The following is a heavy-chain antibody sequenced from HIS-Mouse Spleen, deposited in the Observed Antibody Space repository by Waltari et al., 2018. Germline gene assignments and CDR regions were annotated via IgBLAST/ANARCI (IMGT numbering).Heavy chain of an antibody. J-gene: IGHJ2*01. CDR2: IYYSGST. D-gene: IGHD6-13*01. Sequence: QLQLQESGPGLVKPSETLSLTCPCSGCSISSSSYYWGWIRQPPGKWLEWIGSIYYSGSTYYNPSLKSRVTISVDTSKNQFSLKLSSVTAADTAVYYCAREIPYSSSWYDWYFDLWGRGTLVTVSS. CDR1: GCSISSSSYY. V-gene: IGHV4-39*07. CDR3: AREIPYSSSWYDWYFDL.